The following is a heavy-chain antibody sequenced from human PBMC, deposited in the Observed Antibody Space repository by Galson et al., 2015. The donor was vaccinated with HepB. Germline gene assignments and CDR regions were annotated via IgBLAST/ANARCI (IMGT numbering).Heavy chain of an antibody. J-gene: IGHJ5*02. CDR1: GFSFSSYA. V-gene: IGHV3-23*01. CDR3: ARALWYRFDP. Sequence: SLRLSCAASGFSFSSYAMGWVRQAPGKGLEWVSDISHDANDTFYADSVRGRFSISRDYSKNIVYLHMDSLRVEDTATYYCARALWYRFDPWGQGTLVTVSS. CDR2: ISHDANDT. D-gene: IGHD3-10*01.